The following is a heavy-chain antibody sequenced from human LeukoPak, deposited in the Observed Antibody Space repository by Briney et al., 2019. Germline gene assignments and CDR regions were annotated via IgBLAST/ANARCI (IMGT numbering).Heavy chain of an antibody. Sequence: LSLTCAVYGGSLSGYHWNWIRQPPGKGLEWVAVISYDGSNKYYADSVKGRFTISRDNSKNTLYLQMNSLRAEDTAVYYCARDKRLDTAMGGHYYFDYWGQGTLVTVSS. V-gene: IGHV3-30-3*01. J-gene: IGHJ4*02. CDR3: ARDKRLDTAMGGHYYFDY. D-gene: IGHD5-18*01. CDR2: ISYDGSNK. CDR1: GGSLSGYH.